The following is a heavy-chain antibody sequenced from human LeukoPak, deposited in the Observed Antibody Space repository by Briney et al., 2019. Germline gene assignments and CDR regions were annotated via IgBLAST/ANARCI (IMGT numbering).Heavy chain of an antibody. J-gene: IGHJ5*02. D-gene: IGHD3-16*01. Sequence: SETLSLTCAVYGGSFSGYYWSWIRQPPGKGLEWIGEINHSGSTNYNPSLKSRVTMSVDTSKNQFSLKLSSVTAADTAVYYCARDIVDYGLLGWFDPWGQGTLVTVSS. CDR2: INHSGST. CDR1: GGSFSGYY. V-gene: IGHV4-34*01. CDR3: ARDIVDYGLLGWFDP.